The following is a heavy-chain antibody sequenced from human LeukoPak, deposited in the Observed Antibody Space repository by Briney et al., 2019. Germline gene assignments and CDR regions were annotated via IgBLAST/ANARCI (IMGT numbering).Heavy chain of an antibody. CDR2: ISDSDNSM. Sequence: PGGSLRLTCAASGFTFSDYWMTWVRQAPGKRLEWVSSISDSDNSMYYANSVKGRFTISRDNTKNSLYLQMNSLRAEDTAVYYCAREAEEAFDIWGQGTMVTVSS. D-gene: IGHD1-14*01. CDR1: GFTFSDYW. J-gene: IGHJ3*02. V-gene: IGHV3-21*01. CDR3: AREAEEAFDI.